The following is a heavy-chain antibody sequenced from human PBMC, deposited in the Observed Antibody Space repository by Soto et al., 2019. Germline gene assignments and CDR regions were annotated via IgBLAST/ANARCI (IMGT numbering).Heavy chain of an antibody. D-gene: IGHD1-7*01. CDR2: TYYRSKWYN. Sequence: SQTLSLTCAISGDSVSSNSAAWNWIRQSPSRGLEWLGRTYYRSKWYNDYAVSVKSRITINPDTSKNQLSLQLNSVTPEDTAVYYCARDALPLFNWNYNWFDPWGQGTLVTVSS. V-gene: IGHV6-1*01. J-gene: IGHJ5*02. CDR1: GDSVSSNSAA. CDR3: ARDALPLFNWNYNWFDP.